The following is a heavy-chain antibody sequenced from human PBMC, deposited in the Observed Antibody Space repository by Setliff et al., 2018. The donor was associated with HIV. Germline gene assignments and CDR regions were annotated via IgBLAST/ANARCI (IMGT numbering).Heavy chain of an antibody. CDR1: GGSISSGNYY. CDR2: IYYSGST. D-gene: IGHD3-16*01. J-gene: IGHJ2*01. Sequence: SETLSLTCTVSGGSISSGNYYWSWIRQPAGKGLEWIGRIYYSGSTNYNPSLKSRVTISVDTSKNQFSLKLSSVTAADTAVYYCARAGGGGRWLHLSYWYFDLWGRGTLVTVSS. V-gene: IGHV4-61*10. CDR3: ARAGGGGRWLHLSYWYFDL.